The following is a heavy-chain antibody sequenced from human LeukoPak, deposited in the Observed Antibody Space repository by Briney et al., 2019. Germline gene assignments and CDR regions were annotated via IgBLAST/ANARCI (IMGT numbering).Heavy chain of an antibody. D-gene: IGHD6-19*01. CDR2: INEDGNLN. Sequence: QSGGSLRLSCAASGLSFSAHWMTWVRQAPGKGLEWVANINEDGNLNYYVDSVKGRFTVSRDNTKNSLYLQMNTLTVEGTAVYFCARIGKSGWNFDHWGQGTLVTVSS. CDR1: GLSFSAHW. CDR3: ARIGKSGWNFDH. V-gene: IGHV3-7*01. J-gene: IGHJ4*02.